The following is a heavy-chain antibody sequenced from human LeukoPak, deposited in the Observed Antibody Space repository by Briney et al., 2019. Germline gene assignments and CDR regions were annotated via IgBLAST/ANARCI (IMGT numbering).Heavy chain of an antibody. CDR2: IHPVDSDT. Sequence: GESLKISCKGSGYIFTNYWIGWVRQMPGKGLEWMGIIHPVDSDTRYSPSFQGQVTISADKSINPAYLQWSSLKASDTAMYYCAGLQSGQWLLFDYWGQGTLVTVSS. V-gene: IGHV5-51*01. D-gene: IGHD6-19*01. J-gene: IGHJ4*02. CDR3: AGLQSGQWLLFDY. CDR1: GYIFTNYW.